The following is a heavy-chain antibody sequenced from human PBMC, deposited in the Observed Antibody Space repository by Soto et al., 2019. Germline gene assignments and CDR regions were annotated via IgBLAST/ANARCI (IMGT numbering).Heavy chain of an antibody. CDR2: MKPNSGNT. V-gene: IGHV1-8*01. D-gene: IGHD2-15*01. J-gene: IGHJ3*02. CDR3: ARGAVVVVAATCAFDI. Sequence: QVQLVQSGAEVKKPGASVKVSCKASGYTFTSYDINWVRQATGQGLEWMGWMKPNSGNTGYAQKFQGRVTMTRNTSKSTANMELSSLRSEDTAVDYCARGAVVVVAATCAFDIWGQGTMVTVSS. CDR1: GYTFTSYD.